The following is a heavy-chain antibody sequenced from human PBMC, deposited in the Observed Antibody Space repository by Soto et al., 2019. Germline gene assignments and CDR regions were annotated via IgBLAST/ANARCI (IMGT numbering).Heavy chain of an antibody. V-gene: IGHV3-33*01. D-gene: IGHD3-10*02. CDR3: ARDVREAAPYYFDY. CDR2: LWFDGSNE. Sequence: SLRLSCAASGFTFSSCGMHWVRQAPGKGLEWVAALWFDGSNEHYADSVKGRFTISRDNSKHTLYLQMNSLRAEDTAVYYCARDVREAAPYYFDYWGQGTLVTVSS. J-gene: IGHJ4*02. CDR1: GFTFSSCG.